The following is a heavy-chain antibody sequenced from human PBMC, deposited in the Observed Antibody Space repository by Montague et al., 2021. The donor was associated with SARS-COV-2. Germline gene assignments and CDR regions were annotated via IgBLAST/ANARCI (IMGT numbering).Heavy chain of an antibody. Sequence: SLRLSCAASGFTFSEAWMSWVRQPPGKGLEWVGRIRSKNDGGTRDYGAPVKGKFTISRDDSKSTLYLQMNNLKAEDTAIYYCTTVADILAGFSSLFDLWGRGALVTVSS. V-gene: IGHV3-15*05. CDR1: GFTFSEAW. CDR3: TTVADILAGFSSLFDL. D-gene: IGHD3-9*01. CDR2: IRSKNDGGTR. J-gene: IGHJ2*01.